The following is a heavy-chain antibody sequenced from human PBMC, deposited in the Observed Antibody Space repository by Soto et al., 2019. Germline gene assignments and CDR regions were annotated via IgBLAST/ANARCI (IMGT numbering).Heavy chain of an antibody. J-gene: IGHJ4*02. Sequence: ASVKVSCKASGFTVTRHYIHWVRQAPGQGLEWLGLINPGRGSTTYAQKFRGRVTMTTDTSTSTVHMELRSLRSEDTAVYYCASRDPGTSVDYWGQGTLVTVSS. V-gene: IGHV1-46*01. D-gene: IGHD1-7*01. CDR2: INPGRGST. CDR1: GFTVTRHY. CDR3: ASRDPGTSVDY.